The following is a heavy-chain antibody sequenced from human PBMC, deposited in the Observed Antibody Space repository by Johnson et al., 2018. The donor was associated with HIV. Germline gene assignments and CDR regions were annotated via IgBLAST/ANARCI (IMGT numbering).Heavy chain of an antibody. J-gene: IGHJ3*02. CDR2: LYSGGST. V-gene: IGHV3-66*02. CDR3: AKIRITMIVVVEGVDAFDI. CDR1: GFTVSINY. Sequence: VQLLESGGGLVQPGGSLRLSCAASGFTVSINYMTWVRQAPGKGLEWVSILYSGGSTYYADSVKGRFTISRDNSKNTLYLQMNSLRAEDTAVYYCAKIRITMIVVVEGVDAFDIWGQGTMVTVSS. D-gene: IGHD3-22*01.